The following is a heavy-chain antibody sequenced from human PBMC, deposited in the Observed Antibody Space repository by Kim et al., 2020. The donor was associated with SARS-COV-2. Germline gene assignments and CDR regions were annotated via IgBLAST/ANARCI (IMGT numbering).Heavy chain of an antibody. CDR2: INPNSGGT. CDR3: ANPIFGVPRNYYYYGMDV. CDR1: GYTFTGYY. Sequence: ASVKVSCKASGYTFTGYYMHWVRQAPGQGLEWMGRINPNSGGTNYAQKFQGRVTMTRDTSISTAYMELSRLRSDDTAVYYCANPIFGVPRNYYYYGMDVWGQGTTVTVSS. D-gene: IGHD3-3*01. V-gene: IGHV1-2*06. J-gene: IGHJ6*02.